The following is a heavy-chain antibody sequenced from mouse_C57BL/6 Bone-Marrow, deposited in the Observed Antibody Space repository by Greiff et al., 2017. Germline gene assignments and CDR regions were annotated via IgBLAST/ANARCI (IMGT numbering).Heavy chain of an antibody. D-gene: IGHD4-1*01. CDR2: IYPSDSET. V-gene: IGHV1-61*01. CDR1: GYTFTSYW. J-gene: IGHJ1*03. Sequence: QVQLQQPGAELVRPGSSVKLSCKASGYTFTSYWMDWVKQRPGRGLEWIGNIYPSDSETHYNQKFKDKATLTVDKSSSTAYMQLSSLTSEDSAVYYCAREWEYFDVWGTGTTVTVSS. CDR3: AREWEYFDV.